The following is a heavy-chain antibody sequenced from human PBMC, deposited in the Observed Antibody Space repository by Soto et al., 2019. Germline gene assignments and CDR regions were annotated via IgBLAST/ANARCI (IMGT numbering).Heavy chain of an antibody. CDR3: ARHIYDDASGYPILGMDV. V-gene: IGHV5-51*01. CDR1: GYSFTTYW. D-gene: IGHD3-22*01. Sequence: GESLKISCKASGYSFTTYWIAWVRQMPGKGLEWMGIINPGDSDIRYSPSFQGQVTISADKSISTAYLQWSSLKASDTAMYYCARHIYDDASGYPILGMDVWGQGTTVTVSS. J-gene: IGHJ6*02. CDR2: INPGDSDI.